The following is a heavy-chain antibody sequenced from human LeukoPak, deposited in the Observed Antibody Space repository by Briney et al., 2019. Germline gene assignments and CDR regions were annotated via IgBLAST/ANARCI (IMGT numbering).Heavy chain of an antibody. D-gene: IGHD4-17*01. CDR3: AKSLRPRSKDAFDI. J-gene: IGHJ3*02. V-gene: IGHV3-23*01. CDR2: ISGSGGGT. Sequence: GGSLRLSCAVSGITLSNYGMSWVRQAPGKGREWVSGISGSGGGTNYADSVKGRFTISRDNPKNTLYLQMNRLRAEDTAVYYCAKSLRPRSKDAFDIWGQGTMVTISS. CDR1: GITLSNYG.